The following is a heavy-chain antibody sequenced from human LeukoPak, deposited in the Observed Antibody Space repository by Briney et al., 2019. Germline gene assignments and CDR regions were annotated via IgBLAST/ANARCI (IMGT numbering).Heavy chain of an antibody. D-gene: IGHD3-3*01. J-gene: IGHJ3*02. CDR2: IYTSGST. CDR3: ARDFLEWLSRKDAFDI. Sequence: PSETLSPTCTVSGGSISSGSYYWSWIRQPAGKGLEWIGRIYTSGSTNYNPSLKSRVTMSVDTSKNQFSLKLSSVTAADTAVYYCARDFLEWLSRKDAFDIWGQGTMVTVSS. V-gene: IGHV4-61*02. CDR1: GGSISSGSYY.